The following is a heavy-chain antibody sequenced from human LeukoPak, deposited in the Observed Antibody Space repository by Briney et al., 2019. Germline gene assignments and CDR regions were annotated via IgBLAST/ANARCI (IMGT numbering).Heavy chain of an antibody. Sequence: PSETLSLTCAVSGYSISSGDYRGWIRQPPGKGLEWIGSIYHSGSTNYNPSLRSRVTISVDTSKNQFSLKLSSVTAADTAVYYCARGQYNKQLKYFQHWGQGTLVTVSS. CDR2: IYHSGST. J-gene: IGHJ1*01. D-gene: IGHD1-1*01. V-gene: IGHV4-38-2*01. CDR1: GYSISSGDY. CDR3: ARGQYNKQLKYFQH.